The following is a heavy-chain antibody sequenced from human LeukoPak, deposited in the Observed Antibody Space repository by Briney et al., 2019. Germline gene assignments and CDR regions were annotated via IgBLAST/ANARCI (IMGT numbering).Heavy chain of an antibody. V-gene: IGHV5-51*01. Sequence: GESLKISCKASGYSFTSYWIGWVRQMPGKGLEWMGIIDPSDSDIRYTPSFQGQVTISADKSLSTAYLQWNSLRASDTAIYYCARQTAMGRSGDYWGQGTLVTVSS. CDR2: IDPSDSDI. D-gene: IGHD7-27*01. J-gene: IGHJ4*02. CDR1: GYSFTSYW. CDR3: ARQTAMGRSGDY.